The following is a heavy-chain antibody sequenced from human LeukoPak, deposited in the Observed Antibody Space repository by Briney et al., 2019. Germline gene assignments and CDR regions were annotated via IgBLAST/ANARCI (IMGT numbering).Heavy chain of an antibody. CDR3: ARVRGSKSFDY. CDR2: TQQDGSEK. Sequence: GGSLRLSCAAPGFTFVTYWITWVRLAPGKGLEWVANTQQDGSEKSYVNSVKGRFTISRDNAKNSLYLQMNSLRAEDTAVYYCARVRGSKSFDYWGQGTLVTVSS. J-gene: IGHJ4*02. V-gene: IGHV3-7*01. CDR1: GFTFVTYW. D-gene: IGHD3-16*01.